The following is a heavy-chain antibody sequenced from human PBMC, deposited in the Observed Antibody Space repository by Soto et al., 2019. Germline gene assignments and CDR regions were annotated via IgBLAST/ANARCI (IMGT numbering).Heavy chain of an antibody. Sequence: QVQLVQSGAEVKKPGSSVKVSCKASGGTFSSYTISWVRQAPGQGLEWMGRIIPILGIANYAQKFQGRVTITADKSTSTAYMELSSLRSEDTAVYYCARNQVHPAGRGSGSYYTHEKAFDIWGQGTMVTVSS. CDR2: IIPILGIA. J-gene: IGHJ3*02. CDR1: GGTFSSYT. D-gene: IGHD3-10*01. V-gene: IGHV1-69*02. CDR3: ARNQVHPAGRGSGSYYTHEKAFDI.